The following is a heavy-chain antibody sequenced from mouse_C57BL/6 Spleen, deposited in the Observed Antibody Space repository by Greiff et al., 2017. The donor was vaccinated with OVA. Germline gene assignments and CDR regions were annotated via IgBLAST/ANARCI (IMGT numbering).Heavy chain of an antibody. J-gene: IGHJ4*01. Sequence: QVQLQQSGPELVKPGASVKLSCKASGYTFTSYDINWVKQRPGQGLEWIGWIYPRDGSTKYSEKFKGKATLTVDTSSSTAYMELHSLTSEDSAVYFCARSSHYDYGYAMDYWGQGTSVTVSS. CDR2: IYPRDGST. CDR3: ARSSHYDYGYAMDY. V-gene: IGHV1-85*01. CDR1: GYTFTSYD. D-gene: IGHD2-4*01.